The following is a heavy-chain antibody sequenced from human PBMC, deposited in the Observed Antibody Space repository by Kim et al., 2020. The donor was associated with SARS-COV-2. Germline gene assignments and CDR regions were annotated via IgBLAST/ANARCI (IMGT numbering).Heavy chain of an antibody. D-gene: IGHD1-26*01. CDR1: GFTFGDYA. V-gene: IGHV3-49*03. CDR2: IRSKAYGGTT. Sequence: GGSLRLSCTASGFTFGDYAMSWFRQAPGKGLEWVGFIRSKAYGGTTEYAASVKGRFTISRDDSKSIAYLQMNSLKTEDTAVYYRTRDEESGTLLPGFYYYRLHVWARKTAVTLST. CDR3: TRDEESGTLLPGFYYYRLHV. J-gene: IGHJ6*01.